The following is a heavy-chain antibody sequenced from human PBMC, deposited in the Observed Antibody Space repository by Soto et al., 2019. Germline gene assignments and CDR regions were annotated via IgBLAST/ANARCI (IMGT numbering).Heavy chain of an antibody. V-gene: IGHV3-21*01. CDR1: GFTFSSYS. CDR2: ISSSGDYI. D-gene: IGHD3-9*01. CDR3: ARDRDWLFSY. J-gene: IGHJ4*02. Sequence: GGSLRVSCAASGFTFSSYSMNWVRQAPGKGLEWVSSISSSGDYIYYADSVKGRFSISRDNAKKSLYLQMNSLRAEDTAIYYCARDRDWLFSYCAQGTLVTVSS.